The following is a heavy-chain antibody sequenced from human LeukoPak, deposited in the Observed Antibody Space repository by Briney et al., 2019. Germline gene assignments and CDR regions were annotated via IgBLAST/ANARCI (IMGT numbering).Heavy chain of an antibody. CDR3: ARAALWFGELLDGMDV. V-gene: IGHV1-2*06. CDR1: GGTFSSYA. Sequence: GASVKVSCKASGGTFSSYAISWVRQAPGQGLEWMGRINPNSGGTNYAQKFQGRVTMTRDMSISTAYMELSRLRSDETAVYYCARAALWFGELLDGMDVWGQGTTVTVSS. CDR2: INPNSGGT. J-gene: IGHJ6*02. D-gene: IGHD3-10*01.